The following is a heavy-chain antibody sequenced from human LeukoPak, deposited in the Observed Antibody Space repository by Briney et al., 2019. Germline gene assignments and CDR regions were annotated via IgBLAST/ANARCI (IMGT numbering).Heavy chain of an antibody. D-gene: IGHD3-3*01. J-gene: IGHJ6*03. CDR3: SRGFAVDYYYYMDV. CDR1: LGTFSTHG. V-gene: IGHV1-69*06. CDR2: ISPIFGTT. Sequence: RASVKVSCKPSLGTFSTHGISWVRQAPGQGLEWMGRISPIFGTTNHAQKFRGRGTITAKTTTSTVCIDISSLRSQDTAVYYRSRGFAVDYYYYMDVGDEGTTVIVPS.